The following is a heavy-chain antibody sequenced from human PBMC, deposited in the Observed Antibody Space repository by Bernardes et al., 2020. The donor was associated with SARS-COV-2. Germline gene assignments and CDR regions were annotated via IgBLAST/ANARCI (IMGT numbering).Heavy chain of an antibody. D-gene: IGHD3-10*01. CDR1: GYIFNNYA. CDR3: ARETYYYGSGSARHYYGMDG. Sequence: ASVKVSCKASGYIFNNYAIVWVRQAPGQGLEWMGWISVYNGNTNYAQSLQGRVTMTTDTSTSTAYMELRSLTSDDTAVYYCARETYYYGSGSARHYYGMDGWGQGTTVTVSS. J-gene: IGHJ6*02. CDR2: ISVYNGNT. V-gene: IGHV1-18*01.